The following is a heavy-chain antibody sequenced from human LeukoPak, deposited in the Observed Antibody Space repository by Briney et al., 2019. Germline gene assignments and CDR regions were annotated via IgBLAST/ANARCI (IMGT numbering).Heavy chain of an antibody. Sequence: GGSLRLSCAASGFTFSSYAMHWVRQAPGKGLEWVAVIPYDGSNKYYADSVKGRFTISRDNSKNTLYLQMNSLRAEDTAVYYCARATKQWLVRKLDYRGQGTLVTVSS. CDR3: ARATKQWLVRKLDY. V-gene: IGHV3-30-3*01. D-gene: IGHD6-19*01. J-gene: IGHJ4*02. CDR2: IPYDGSNK. CDR1: GFTFSSYA.